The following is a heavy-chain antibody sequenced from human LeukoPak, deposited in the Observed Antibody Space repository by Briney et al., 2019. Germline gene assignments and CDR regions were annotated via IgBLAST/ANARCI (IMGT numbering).Heavy chain of an antibody. CDR1: GGSFRGYY. Sequence: SETLSLTCAVYGGSFRGYYWSWIRQPPGKGLEWIGEINHSGSTNYNPSLKSRVTISVDTSKNQFSLKLSSVTAADTAVYYCARRSEYYDSSGYYYYFDYWGQGTLVTVSS. V-gene: IGHV4-34*01. D-gene: IGHD3-22*01. CDR2: INHSGST. CDR3: ARRSEYYDSSGYYYYFDY. J-gene: IGHJ4*02.